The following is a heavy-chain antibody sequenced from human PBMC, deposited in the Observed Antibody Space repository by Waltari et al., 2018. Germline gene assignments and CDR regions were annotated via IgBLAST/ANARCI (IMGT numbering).Heavy chain of an antibody. CDR1: GDFPSEDH. CDR3: ARVPTKYYDSIGWGFFDQ. Sequence: HVQLQESGPGLVKPSDTLSLTGSGSGDFPSEDHWTWVRQAPGKGLEWIAYLRNTGGTKCTPSLESRVTVSAVTSKKQFSLRLTSVTAADTAVYYCARVPTKYYDSIGWGFFDQWGQGILVTVSS. V-gene: IGHV4-59*08. D-gene: IGHD3-22*01. CDR2: LRNTGGT. J-gene: IGHJ4*02.